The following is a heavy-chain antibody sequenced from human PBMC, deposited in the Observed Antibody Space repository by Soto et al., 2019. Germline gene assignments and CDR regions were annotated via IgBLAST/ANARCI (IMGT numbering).Heavy chain of an antibody. V-gene: IGHV1-8*01. CDR1: GCTFTRYD. J-gene: IGHJ4*02. Sequence: AAVKVSCKASGCTFTRYDINWVRQATGQGLEWMGWMNPNSGNTGYAQKFQGRVTMTRNTSISTAYMELSSLRSEDTAVYYSARVPRYYYDSSGYCCPDYWGQGTLVTVS. CDR2: MNPNSGNT. D-gene: IGHD3-22*01. CDR3: ARVPRYYYDSSGYCCPDY.